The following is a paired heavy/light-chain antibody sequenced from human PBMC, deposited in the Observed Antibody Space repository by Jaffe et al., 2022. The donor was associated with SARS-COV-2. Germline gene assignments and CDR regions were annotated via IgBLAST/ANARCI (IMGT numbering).Heavy chain of an antibody. D-gene: IGHD3-22*01. J-gene: IGHJ4*02. CDR2: INPSGGST. Sequence: QVQLVQSGAEVKKPGASVKVSCKASGYTFTSYYMHWVRQAPGQGLEWMGIINPSGGSTSYAQKFQGRVTMTRDTSTSTVYMELSSLRSEDTAVYYCARDSCARLYYYDSSGYYYLCYFDYWGQGTLVTVSS. CDR3: ARDSCARLYYYDSSGYYYLCYFDY. V-gene: IGHV1-46*01. CDR1: GYTFTSYY.
Light chain of an antibody. J-gene: IGLJ3*02. V-gene: IGLV4-69*01. CDR1: SGHSSYA. CDR2: LNSDGSH. Sequence: QLVLTQSPSASASLGASVKLTCTLSSGHSSYAIAWHQQQPEKGPRYLMKLNSDGSHSKGDGIPDRFSGSSSGAERYLTISSLQSEDEADYYCQTWGTGIEVFGGGTKLTVL. CDR3: QTWGTGIEV.